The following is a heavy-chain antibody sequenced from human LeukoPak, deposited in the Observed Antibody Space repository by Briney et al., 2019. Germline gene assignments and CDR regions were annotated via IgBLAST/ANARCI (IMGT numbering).Heavy chain of an antibody. CDR3: ARGYGSGSSHIDY. CDR2: ISSSGTTI. Sequence: SCKASGYTFTGYYMHWVRQAPGKGLEWVSYISSSGTTIYYAASVKGRFTISRDNAKNSLYLQMNSLRAEDTAVYYCARGYGSGSSHIDYWGQGTLVTVSS. CDR1: GYTFTGYY. V-gene: IGHV3-48*03. D-gene: IGHD3-10*01. J-gene: IGHJ4*02.